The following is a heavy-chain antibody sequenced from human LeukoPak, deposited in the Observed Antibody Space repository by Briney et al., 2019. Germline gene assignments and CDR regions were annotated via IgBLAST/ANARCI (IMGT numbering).Heavy chain of an antibody. CDR1: GDSISISAYC. D-gene: IGHD2-8*01. V-gene: IGHV4-39*01. Sequence: ASETLSLTCTVSGDSISISAYCWSSIRQPPRRGLEFVGCLYFSGSTYYSPSLNGRVTISVDTSKNQFSLNLYSMTAADTALYFCARHRSHHGWFDPWGQGTLVTVSS. J-gene: IGHJ5*02. CDR3: ARHRSHHGWFDP. CDR2: LYFSGST.